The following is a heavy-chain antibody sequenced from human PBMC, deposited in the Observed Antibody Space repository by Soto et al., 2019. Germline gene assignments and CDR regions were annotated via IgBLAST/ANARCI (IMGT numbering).Heavy chain of an antibody. D-gene: IGHD1-1*01. CDR3: ARDGTYNWV. J-gene: IGHJ4*02. CDR1: GFTVSNNY. V-gene: IGHV3-66*01. CDR2: IYSGGDT. Sequence: ELQLVASGGGLVQPGGSLRLSCAASGFTVSNNYLRWVRQAPGKGLEWVSLIYSGGDTYYADSVKGRFTISRHNSKNTLYLQMNGLRAEDTAVYYCARDGTYNWVGGQGILVTVSS.